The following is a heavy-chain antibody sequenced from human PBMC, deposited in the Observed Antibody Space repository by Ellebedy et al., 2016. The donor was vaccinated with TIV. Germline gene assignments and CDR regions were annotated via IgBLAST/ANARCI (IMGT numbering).Heavy chain of an antibody. Sequence: GGSLRLSCAASGFTFSDYYMSWIRQAPGKGLEWVSYISSSGSTIYYADSVKGRFTISRDNAKNSLYLQMNSLRAEDTAVYYCARALYPAYSGSYPPGYWGQGTLVTVSS. CDR3: ARALYPAYSGSYPPGY. V-gene: IGHV3-11*04. CDR2: ISSSGSTI. CDR1: GFTFSDYY. D-gene: IGHD1-26*01. J-gene: IGHJ4*02.